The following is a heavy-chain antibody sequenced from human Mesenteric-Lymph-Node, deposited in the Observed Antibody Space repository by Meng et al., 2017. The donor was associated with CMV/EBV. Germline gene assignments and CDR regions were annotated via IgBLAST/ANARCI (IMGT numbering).Heavy chain of an antibody. CDR2: INHSGST. J-gene: IGHJ3*02. Sequence: GSLRLSCAVYGGSFSGYYWSWIRQPPGKGLEWIGEINHSGSTNYNPSLKSRVTISVDTSKNQFSLKLSSVTAADTAVYYCARELSPAAYDAFDIWGQGTMVTVSS. D-gene: IGHD2-2*01. CDR3: ARELSPAAYDAFDI. CDR1: GGSFSGYY. V-gene: IGHV4-34*01.